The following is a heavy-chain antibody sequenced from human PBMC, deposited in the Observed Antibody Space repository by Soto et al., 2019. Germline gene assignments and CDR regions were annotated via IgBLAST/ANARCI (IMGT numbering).Heavy chain of an antibody. J-gene: IGHJ3*02. CDR2: INPNGGST. V-gene: IGHV1-46*01. Sequence: QVQLVQSGAEVKKPGASVKVSCKASGYTFINYYMHWVRQAPGPGLEWMGIINPNGGSTTYAQKCQGRVTLTRDTSTNTVNMELSSLRSEDTAVYYCAREKWLVRRNDPFDIWGQGTMVTVSS. CDR1: GYTFINYY. D-gene: IGHD6-19*01. CDR3: AREKWLVRRNDPFDI.